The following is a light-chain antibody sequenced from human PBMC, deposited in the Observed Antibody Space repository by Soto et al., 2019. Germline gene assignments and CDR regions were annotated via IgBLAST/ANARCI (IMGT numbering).Light chain of an antibody. V-gene: IGLV8-61*01. J-gene: IGLJ1*01. Sequence: QTVVTQVPSFSVSPGGTVTLTFGLSSGSVSTSYNPSWYQQTPGQAPRTLIYNTNTRSSGVPDRFSGSILGNKAAFTIAGAQADDESDYYCVLFMGSGISVFGTGTKLTVL. CDR2: NTN. CDR3: VLFMGSGISV. CDR1: SGSVSTSYN.